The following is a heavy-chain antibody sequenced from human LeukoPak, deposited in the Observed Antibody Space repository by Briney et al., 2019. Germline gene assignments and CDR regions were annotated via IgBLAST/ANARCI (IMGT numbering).Heavy chain of an antibody. D-gene: IGHD1-26*01. J-gene: IGHJ5*02. Sequence: GGSLRLSCAVSGFSVSNNYMNWVRQAPGKGLEWVSVIFSGGNTYSADSVKGRFSISRDTSKNTVYLQINNLRAEDTAVYYCARGQGATVPQVGKNWFDPWGQGTRVTVSS. CDR1: GFSVSNNY. CDR3: ARGQGATVPQVGKNWFDP. CDR2: IFSGGNT. V-gene: IGHV3-66*01.